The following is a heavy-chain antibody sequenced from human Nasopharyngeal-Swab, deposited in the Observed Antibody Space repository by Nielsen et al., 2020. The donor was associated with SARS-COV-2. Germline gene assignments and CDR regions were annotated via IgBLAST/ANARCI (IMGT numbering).Heavy chain of an antibody. D-gene: IGHD4-11*01. V-gene: IGHV3-15*01. CDR3: TVDYTPYGMDV. Sequence: VRQAPGKGLEWVGRTKSKTDGGTTDYAAPVKGRFTISRDDSKNTLYLQMNSLKTEDTAVYYCTVDYTPYGMDVWGQGTTVTVSS. CDR2: TKSKTDGGTT. J-gene: IGHJ6*02.